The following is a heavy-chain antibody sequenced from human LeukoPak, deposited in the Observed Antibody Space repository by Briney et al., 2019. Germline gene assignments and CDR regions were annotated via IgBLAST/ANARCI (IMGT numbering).Heavy chain of an antibody. Sequence: ASVKVSCKASGGTFSSYAICWVRQAPGQGLEWMGGIIPIFGTANYAQKFQGRVTITTDASTSTAYMELSSLRSEDTAVYYCARGPLTDIVVVRASRGDYYYYMDVWGKGTTVTVSS. CDR3: ARGPLTDIVVVRASRGDYYYYMDV. CDR2: IIPIFGTA. CDR1: GGTFSSYA. V-gene: IGHV1-69*05. D-gene: IGHD2-2*01. J-gene: IGHJ6*03.